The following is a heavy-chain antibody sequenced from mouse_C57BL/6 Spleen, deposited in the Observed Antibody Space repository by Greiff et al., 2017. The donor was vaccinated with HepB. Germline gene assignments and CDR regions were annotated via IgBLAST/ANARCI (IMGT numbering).Heavy chain of an antibody. CDR3: ASDDYDGAY. J-gene: IGHJ3*01. Sequence: VQLQQSGAELVKPGASVKLSCKASGYTFTSYWMQWVKQRPGQGLEWIGEIDPSDSYTNYNQKFKGKATLTVDISSSTAYMQLSSLTSEDSAVYYCASDDYDGAYWGQGTLVTVSA. CDR1: GYTFTSYW. CDR2: IDPSDSYT. V-gene: IGHV1-50*01. D-gene: IGHD2-4*01.